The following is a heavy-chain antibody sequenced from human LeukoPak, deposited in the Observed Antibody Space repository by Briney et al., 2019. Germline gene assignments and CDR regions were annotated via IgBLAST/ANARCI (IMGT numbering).Heavy chain of an antibody. CDR1: GGTFSSYA. V-gene: IGHV1-69*05. D-gene: IGHD4-17*01. Sequence: SVKVSCKASGGTFSSYAISWVRQAPGQGLEWMGGTIPIFGTANYAQKFQGRVTITTDESTSTAYMELRSLRSEDTAVYYCASPLLDYGDYDPHFDYWGQGTLVTVSS. CDR3: ASPLLDYGDYDPHFDY. CDR2: TIPIFGTA. J-gene: IGHJ4*02.